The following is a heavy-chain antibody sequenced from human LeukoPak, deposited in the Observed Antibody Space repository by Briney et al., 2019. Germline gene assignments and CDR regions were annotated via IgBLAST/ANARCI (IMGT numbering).Heavy chain of an antibody. J-gene: IGHJ5*02. CDR2: TYYRSKWHK. D-gene: IGHD3-10*01. V-gene: IGHV6-1*01. CDR1: GDSVSSNTVV. Sequence: SQTLSLTCAISGDSVSSNTVVWNWIRQSPSRGLEWLGRTYYRSKWHKDYALSVKGRITINADTSKNQFSLQLNSVTPEDTAVYYCARVPLNAIADSGSDWFDPWGQGTLVTVSS. CDR3: ARVPLNAIADSGSDWFDP.